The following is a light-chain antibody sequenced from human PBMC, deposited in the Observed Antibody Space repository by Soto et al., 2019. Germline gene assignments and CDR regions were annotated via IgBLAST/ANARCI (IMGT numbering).Light chain of an antibody. J-gene: IGLJ2*01. CDR1: SSNVGAYDY. CDR2: DVS. Sequence: QSALTQPPSVSGSPGQSVTISCTGTSSNVGAYDYVSWYQQHPGKAPKLMIYDVSKRPSGVPDRFSGSKSGNTASLTISGLQAEDEADYYCCSYAGNYILVFGGGTKLTVL. CDR3: CSYAGNYILV. V-gene: IGLV2-11*01.